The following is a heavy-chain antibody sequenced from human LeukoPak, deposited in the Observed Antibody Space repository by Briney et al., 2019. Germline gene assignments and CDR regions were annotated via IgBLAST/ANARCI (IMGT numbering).Heavy chain of an antibody. Sequence: PWGSLRLSCAASGFTFSSYSMNWVRQAPGKGLEWVSYISSSSSTMYYADSVKGRFTISRDNAKNSLYLQMNSLRAEDTAVYYCAKSSNYYPHKSYFHYWSQGTLVTVSS. CDR2: ISSSSSTM. J-gene: IGHJ4*02. CDR3: AKSSNYYPHKSYFHY. V-gene: IGHV3-48*01. D-gene: IGHD3-22*01. CDR1: GFTFSSYS.